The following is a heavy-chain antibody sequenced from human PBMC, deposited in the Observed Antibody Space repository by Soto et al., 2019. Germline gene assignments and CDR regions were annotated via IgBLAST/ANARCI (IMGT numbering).Heavy chain of an antibody. V-gene: IGHV4-34*01. CDR2: INHSGST. J-gene: IGHJ4*02. CDR3: ARGHGDILTGYYLLYFDY. Sequence: SETLSLTCAVYGGSFSGYYWSWIRQPPGKGLEWIGEINHSGSTNYNPSLKSRVTISVDTSKNQFSLKLSSVTAADTAVYYFARGHGDILTGYYLLYFDYWGQGTLVTVSS. D-gene: IGHD3-9*01. CDR1: GGSFSGYY.